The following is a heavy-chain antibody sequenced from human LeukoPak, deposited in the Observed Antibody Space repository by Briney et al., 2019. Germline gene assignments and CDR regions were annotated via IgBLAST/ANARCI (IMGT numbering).Heavy chain of an antibody. CDR1: NGSFSGYY. Sequence: SETLSLTCAVYNGSFSGYYWSWIRQPPGKGLEWIGEINHSGSTNYNPSLKSRVSISEDTSKNHYSLRLTSVTASDTAVYYCVRGRIVVGTAIRPEAFDIWGQGTLVTVSS. J-gene: IGHJ3*02. CDR2: INHSGST. V-gene: IGHV4-34*01. CDR3: VRGRIVVGTAIRPEAFDI. D-gene: IGHD2-21*02.